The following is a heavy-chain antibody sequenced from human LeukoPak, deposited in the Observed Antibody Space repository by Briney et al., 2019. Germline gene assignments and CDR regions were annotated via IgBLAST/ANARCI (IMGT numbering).Heavy chain of an antibody. V-gene: IGHV3-30*04. CDR3: ARDHYYGSGSYTAFDF. Sequence: GGSLRLSWAAPGFSFSYYAKHWGRQAPGKGLGWGVVISYDGSNKYYANSVKGRFTISRDNSKNTLYLQVNSLRGEDTAVYYCARDHYYGSGSYTAFDFWGQGTMVTVSS. J-gene: IGHJ4*02. CDR2: ISYDGSNK. CDR1: GFSFSYYA. D-gene: IGHD3-10*01.